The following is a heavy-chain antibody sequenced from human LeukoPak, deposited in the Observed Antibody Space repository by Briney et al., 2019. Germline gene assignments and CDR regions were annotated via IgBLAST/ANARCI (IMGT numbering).Heavy chain of an antibody. J-gene: IGHJ4*02. CDR3: ARGDTTIYYFDY. Sequence: PSETLSLTCAVYGGSFSGYYWSWIRQPPGKGLEWIGEINHSASTNYNPSLKSRVTISVDTSKNQFSLKLSSVTAADTAVYYCARGDTTIYYFDYWGQGTLVTVSS. CDR1: GGSFSGYY. CDR2: INHSAST. D-gene: IGHD5-18*01. V-gene: IGHV4-34*01.